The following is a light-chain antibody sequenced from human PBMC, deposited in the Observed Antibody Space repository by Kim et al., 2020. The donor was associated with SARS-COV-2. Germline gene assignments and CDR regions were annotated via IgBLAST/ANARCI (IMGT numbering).Light chain of an antibody. CDR2: QDS. CDR1: KLGDKY. V-gene: IGLV3-1*01. CDR3: QAWDSSTAV. Sequence: VSPGQTASITCSGDKLGDKYVCWYQQKPGQAPVLVIYQDSKRPSGIPERFYGSNSGNTATLTISGTQAMDEADYYCQAWDSSTAVFGTGTKVTVL. J-gene: IGLJ1*01.